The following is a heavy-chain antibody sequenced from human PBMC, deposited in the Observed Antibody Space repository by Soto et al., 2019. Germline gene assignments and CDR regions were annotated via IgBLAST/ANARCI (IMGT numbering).Heavy chain of an antibody. Sequence: PGESLKIACKGSVYSFTSYWISWVRQMPGKGLEWMGRIDPSDSYTNYSPSFQGHVTISADKSISTAYLQWSSLKASDTAMYYCASTIAARPYYYGMDVWGQGTTVTVSS. CDR1: VYSFTSYW. J-gene: IGHJ6*02. CDR2: IDPSDSYT. D-gene: IGHD6-6*01. V-gene: IGHV5-10-1*01. CDR3: ASTIAARPYYYGMDV.